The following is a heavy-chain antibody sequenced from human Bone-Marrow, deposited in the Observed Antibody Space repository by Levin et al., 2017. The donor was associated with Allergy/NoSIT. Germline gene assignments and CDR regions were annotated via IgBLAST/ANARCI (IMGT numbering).Heavy chain of an antibody. J-gene: IGHJ4*02. D-gene: IGHD6-13*01. V-gene: IGHV3-48*03. CDR3: ARAPPYSSWYSAGVY. CDR1: GFTFSSYE. Sequence: PGGSLRLSCAASGFTFSSYEMNWVRQAPGKGLEWVSYISSSGSTIYYADSVKGRFTISRDNAKNSLYLQMNSLRAEDTAVYYCARAPPYSSWYSAGVYWGQGTLVTVSS. CDR2: ISSSGSTI.